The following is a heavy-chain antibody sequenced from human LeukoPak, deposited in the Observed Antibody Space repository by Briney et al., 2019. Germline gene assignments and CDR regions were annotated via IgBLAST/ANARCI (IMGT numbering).Heavy chain of an antibody. J-gene: IGHJ4*02. CDR2: INPNSGGT. V-gene: IGHV1-2*02. CDR1: GYTFTGYY. Sequence: ASVKVSCKASGYTFTGYYMHWVRQAPGQGLEWMGWINPNSGGTNYAQKFQGRVTMTRDTSISTAYMELSRLRSDDTAVYYCARCSTSCHEGGYSSSSVLGYWGQGTLVTVSS. CDR3: ARCSTSCHEGGYSSSSVLGY. D-gene: IGHD6-6*01.